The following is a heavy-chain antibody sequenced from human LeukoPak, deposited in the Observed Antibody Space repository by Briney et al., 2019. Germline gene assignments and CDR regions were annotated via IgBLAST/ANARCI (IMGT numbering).Heavy chain of an antibody. CDR2: FDPEDGET. V-gene: IGHV1-24*01. CDR3: ATSGFHAFDI. J-gene: IGHJ3*02. D-gene: IGHD2-21*01. CDR1: GYTLTELS. Sequence: ASVTVSCTVSGYTLTELSMHWVRQAPGKGLEWMGGFDPEDGETIYAQKFQGRVTMTEDTSTDTAYMELSSLRSEDTAVYYCATSGFHAFDIWGQGTMVTVSS.